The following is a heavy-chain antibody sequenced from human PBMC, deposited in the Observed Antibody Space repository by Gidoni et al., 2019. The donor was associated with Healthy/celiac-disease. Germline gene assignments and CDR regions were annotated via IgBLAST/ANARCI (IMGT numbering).Heavy chain of an antibody. CDR2: IIPIFGTA. V-gene: IGHV1-69*01. CDR3: ATERDRVGATIPNAFDI. Sequence: QVQLVQSGAEVKKPGSSVKVSCKASGGTFSSYAISWVRQAPGQGLEWMGGIIPIFGTANYAQKFQGRVTITADESTSTAYMELSSLRSEDTAVYYCATERDRVGATIPNAFDIWGQGTMVTVSS. CDR1: GGTFSSYA. D-gene: IGHD1-26*01. J-gene: IGHJ3*02.